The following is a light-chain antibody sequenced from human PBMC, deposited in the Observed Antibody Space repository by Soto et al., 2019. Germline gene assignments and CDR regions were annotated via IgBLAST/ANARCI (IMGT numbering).Light chain of an antibody. V-gene: IGKV3-20*01. CDR2: DAS. Sequence: EIVLTQSPATLSLSPGERATLSCRASQSVSSYLAWYQQKPGQAPRLLIYDASSRATGIPDRFSGSGSGADFTLTISRLEPEDFAVYYCQQYGTSPRTFGPGTRLEIK. CDR3: QQYGTSPRT. J-gene: IGKJ5*01. CDR1: QSVSSY.